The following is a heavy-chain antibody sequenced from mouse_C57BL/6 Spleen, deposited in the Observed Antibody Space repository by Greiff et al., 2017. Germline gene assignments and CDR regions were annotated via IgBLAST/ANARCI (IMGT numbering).Heavy chain of an antibody. CDR1: GYTFTSYW. CDR3: ARTGSYYSMDY. CDR2: IYPSDSET. V-gene: IGHV1-61*01. Sequence: QVKLKQPGAELVRPGSSVKLSCKASGYTFTSYWLDWVKQRPGQGLEWIGNIYPSDSETNYNQQFKDKATLTVDKSSSTAYMQLSSLTSDDSAVYYCARTGSYYSMDYWGQGTSGTVSS. D-gene: IGHD4-1*01. J-gene: IGHJ4*01.